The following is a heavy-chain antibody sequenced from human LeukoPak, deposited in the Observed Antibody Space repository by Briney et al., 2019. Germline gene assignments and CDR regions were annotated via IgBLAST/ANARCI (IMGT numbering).Heavy chain of an antibody. CDR2: ISSGGRTI. Sequence: GGSLRLSCAASGFTFSDYYMSWIRQAPGKGLEWVSYISSGGRTIYYADSVKGRFTMSRDNAKNSLYLQMNSLRAEDTAVYYCAELGITMIGGVWGKGTTVTISS. V-gene: IGHV3-11*04. CDR3: AELGITMIGGV. D-gene: IGHD3-10*02. J-gene: IGHJ6*04. CDR1: GFTFSDYY.